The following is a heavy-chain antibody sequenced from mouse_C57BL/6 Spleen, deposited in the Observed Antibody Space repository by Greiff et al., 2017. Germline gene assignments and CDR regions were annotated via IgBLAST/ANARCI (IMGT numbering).Heavy chain of an antibody. CDR2: IYPGNSDT. CDR1: GYTFSSYW. D-gene: IGHD1-1*01. V-gene: IGHV1-5*01. CDR3: TRYGSPFDY. J-gene: IGHJ2*01. Sequence: VQLKESGTVLARPGASVKMSCKTSGYTFSSYWLHWVKQRPGQGLEWIGAIYPGNSDTSYNQKFKGKAKLTAGTAASTAYMELSSLTNEDSAVYYCTRYGSPFDYWGQGTTLTVSS.